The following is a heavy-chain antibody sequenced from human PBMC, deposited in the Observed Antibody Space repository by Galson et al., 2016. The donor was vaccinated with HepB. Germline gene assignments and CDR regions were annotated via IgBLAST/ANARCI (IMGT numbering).Heavy chain of an antibody. Sequence: SLRLSCATSGFTFADYAMTWFRRTPGKGLEWVGFIRSQTYGGTTDYAASVEGRFTISRDDSKSIVYLQMNSLKTEDTALYYCTRLSGYTYGHDFDYWGQGTLVTVSS. CDR3: TRLSGYTYGHDFDY. CDR2: IRSQTYGGTT. J-gene: IGHJ4*02. CDR1: GFTFADYA. D-gene: IGHD5-18*01. V-gene: IGHV3-49*03.